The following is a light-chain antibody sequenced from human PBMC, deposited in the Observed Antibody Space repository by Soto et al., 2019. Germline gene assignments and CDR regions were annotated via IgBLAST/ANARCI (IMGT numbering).Light chain of an antibody. V-gene: IGKV3-11*01. CDR3: QQRSVWPIT. CDR2: GAS. CDR1: QSVSNNY. J-gene: IGKJ5*01. Sequence: EIVLTQSPGTLSLSPGERATLSCRASQSVSNNYLAWYQQKPGQAPRLLIYGASHRATGVPARFSGSGSGTDFTLTISSLEPEDFAVYYCQQRSVWPITFGQGTRLEIK.